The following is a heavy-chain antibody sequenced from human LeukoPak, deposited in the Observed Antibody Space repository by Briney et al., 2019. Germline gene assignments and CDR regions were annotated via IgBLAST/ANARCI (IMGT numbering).Heavy chain of an antibody. V-gene: IGHV1-2*04. CDR1: GYTFTGYY. Sequence: ASVKVSCKASGYTFTGYYMHWVRQAPGHGLEWMGWINPNSGGTNYAQKFQGWVTMTRDTSISTAYMELSRLRSDDTAVYYCAREFWLVRPRGMDIWGKGTTVTVSS. D-gene: IGHD6-19*01. J-gene: IGHJ6*04. CDR3: AREFWLVRPRGMDI. CDR2: INPNSGGT.